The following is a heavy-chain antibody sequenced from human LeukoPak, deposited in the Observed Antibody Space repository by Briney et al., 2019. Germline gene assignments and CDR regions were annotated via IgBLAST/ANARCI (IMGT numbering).Heavy chain of an antibody. V-gene: IGHV4-31*03. J-gene: IGHJ4*02. Sequence: TSETLSLTCTVSGGSISGYYWSWIRQHPGKGLEWIGYIYYSGSTYYNPSLKSRVTISVDTSKNQFSLKLSSVTAADTAVYYCARDLYGSGIWGQGTLVTVSS. CDR2: IYYSGST. CDR3: ARDLYGSGI. D-gene: IGHD3-10*01. CDR1: GGSISGYY.